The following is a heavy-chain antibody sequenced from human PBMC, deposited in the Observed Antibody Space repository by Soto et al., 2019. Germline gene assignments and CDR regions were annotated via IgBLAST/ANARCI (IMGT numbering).Heavy chain of an antibody. Sequence: GGSLRLSCAASGFTFSSYAMSWVRQAPGKGLEWVSAISDSGGGTYSADSVKGRFTISRDNSKNTLHLQMNSLRAEDTAVYYCAKVSDSSGYYPNDYWGQGTLVTVSS. CDR2: ISDSGGGT. V-gene: IGHV3-23*01. D-gene: IGHD3-22*01. J-gene: IGHJ4*02. CDR3: AKVSDSSGYYPNDY. CDR1: GFTFSSYA.